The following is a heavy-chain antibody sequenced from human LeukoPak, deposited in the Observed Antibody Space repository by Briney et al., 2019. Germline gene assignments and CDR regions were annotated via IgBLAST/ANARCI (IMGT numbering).Heavy chain of an antibody. V-gene: IGHV3-23*01. CDR1: GFTFSNSA. CDR3: AQGIYSSGWSYFDY. D-gene: IGHD6-19*01. J-gene: IGHJ4*01. Sequence: GGSLRLSCAASGFTFSNSAMIWVRQAPGKGLEGVSTLSGSGITTYYADSVKGRFTISRDNSKNTLYLQMNSLRAEDTAVYYCAQGIYSSGWSYFDYWGHGTLVTVSS. CDR2: LSGSGITT.